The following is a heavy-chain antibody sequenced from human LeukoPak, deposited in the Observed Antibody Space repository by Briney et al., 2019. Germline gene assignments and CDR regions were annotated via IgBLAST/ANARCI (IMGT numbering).Heavy chain of an antibody. CDR1: GGSFSNGYW. Sequence: ASETLSLTCAISGGSFSNGYWWSWVRQSPGKGLEFIGQISRIGTTNYNPSLRSRVSISMDKSQNLFSLNLTSVTAADTAVYYCARETDYSHPNYFDPWGQGTLVTVSS. V-gene: IGHV4-4*02. CDR2: ISRIGTT. D-gene: IGHD4-11*01. J-gene: IGHJ5*02. CDR3: ARETDYSHPNYFDP.